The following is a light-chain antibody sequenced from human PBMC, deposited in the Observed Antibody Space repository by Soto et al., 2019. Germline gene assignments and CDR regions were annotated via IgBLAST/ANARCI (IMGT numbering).Light chain of an antibody. CDR1: QSVSNDY. J-gene: IGKJ1*01. CDR2: SVS. CDR3: QQSGNPPQT. Sequence: VWTQWPDTRSWSPPDRATQSCRASQSVSNDYVAWVQQKPGQTPRLLIYSVSSRATGIPDRFSGSGSGTDFTLTISRLEAEDFAMYYCQQSGNPPQTSGQGTMVDIK. V-gene: IGKV3-20*01.